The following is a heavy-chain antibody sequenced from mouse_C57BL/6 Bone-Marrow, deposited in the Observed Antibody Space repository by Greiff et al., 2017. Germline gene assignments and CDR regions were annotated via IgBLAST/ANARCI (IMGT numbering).Heavy chain of an antibody. CDR1: GFTFTSYW. J-gene: IGHJ4*01. V-gene: IGHV1-64*01. CDR3: ARFYGNYFYYAMDY. Sequence: VQLQQPGAELVKPGASVKLSCKASGFTFTSYWMHWVKQRPGQGLEWIGMIHPNSGSTNYNEKFKSKATLTVDKSSSTAYMQLSCLTSEDSAVYYCARFYGNYFYYAMDYWGQGTSVTVSS. D-gene: IGHD2-1*01. CDR2: IHPNSGST.